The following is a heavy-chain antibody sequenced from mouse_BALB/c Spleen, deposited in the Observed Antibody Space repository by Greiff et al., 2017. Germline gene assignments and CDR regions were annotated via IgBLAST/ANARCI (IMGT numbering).Heavy chain of an antibody. Sequence: EVHLVESGPGLVKPSQSLSLTCTVTGYSITSDYAWNWIRQFPGNKLEWMGYISYSGSTSYNPSLKSRISITRDTSKNQFFLQLNSVTTEDTATYYCARGTTVVARDWYFDVWGAGTTVTVSS. J-gene: IGHJ1*01. D-gene: IGHD1-1*01. CDR2: ISYSGST. V-gene: IGHV3-2*02. CDR1: GYSITSDYA. CDR3: ARGTTVVARDWYFDV.